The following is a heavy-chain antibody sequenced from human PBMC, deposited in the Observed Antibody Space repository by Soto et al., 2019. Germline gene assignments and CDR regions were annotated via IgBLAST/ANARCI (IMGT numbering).Heavy chain of an antibody. J-gene: IGHJ4*02. V-gene: IGHV4-61*01. D-gene: IGHD3-22*01. CDR1: GGSVSSGSYY. Sequence: QGQLQESGPGLVEPPLTLSLTGTFSGGSVSSGSYYWSWIRQPPGKGLEWPGYIYYSGSTNYTPSLKGRFTISVDTSKNQFSLKMSSVTAADTAVYYCARANLRCGYSPPDYWGQGTLVTVSS. CDR3: ARANLRCGYSPPDY. CDR2: IYYSGST.